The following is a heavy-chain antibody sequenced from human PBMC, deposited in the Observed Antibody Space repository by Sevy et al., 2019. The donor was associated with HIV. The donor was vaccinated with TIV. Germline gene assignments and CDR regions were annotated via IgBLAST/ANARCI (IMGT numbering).Heavy chain of an antibody. J-gene: IGHJ4*02. CDR3: AGRLSSAWYFDF. V-gene: IGHV3-53*01. CDR2: IYSEGTT. CDR1: GFSVSRNH. Sequence: GGSLRLSCAASGFSVSRNHINWVRQAPGKGQEWFSVIYSEGTTQYADSGKGRFTISRDTSNNTVYLQVSSLRADDPAVYYCAGRLSSAWYFDFWGQGTLVTVSS. D-gene: IGHD6-19*01.